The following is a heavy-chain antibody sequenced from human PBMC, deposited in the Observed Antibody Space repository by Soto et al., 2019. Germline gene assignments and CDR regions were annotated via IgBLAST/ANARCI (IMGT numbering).Heavy chain of an antibody. CDR3: AHRRGIVVELYCFDC. Sequence: SGPTLVNPTQTLTLTCTFSGFSLSTSGVGVGWIRQPPGKALEWLALIYWNDDKRYSPSLKSRLTITKDTSKNQVVLTMTNMYPVDTATYYCAHRRGIVVELYCFDCWGRGTLGTVAS. CDR1: GFSLSTSGVG. J-gene: IGHJ4*02. D-gene: IGHD2-15*01. CDR2: IYWNDDK. V-gene: IGHV2-5*01.